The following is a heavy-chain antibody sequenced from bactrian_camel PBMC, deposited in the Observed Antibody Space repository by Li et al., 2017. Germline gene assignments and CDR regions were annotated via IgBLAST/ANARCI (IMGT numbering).Heavy chain of an antibody. J-gene: IGHJ4*01. V-gene: IGHV3S53*01. CDR1: GYYYC. CDR3: ASVPFIPARCGSSGGGY. D-gene: IGHD2*01. Sequence: HVQLVESGGGSVEAGGSLRLSCTPDGYYYCMGWFRQSPGKEREAVASITADNSATYADSVKGRFTVDQDDAENTVYLQMNNLKPEDTAVYFCASVPFIPARCGSSGGGYWGQGTQVTVS. CDR2: ITADNSA.